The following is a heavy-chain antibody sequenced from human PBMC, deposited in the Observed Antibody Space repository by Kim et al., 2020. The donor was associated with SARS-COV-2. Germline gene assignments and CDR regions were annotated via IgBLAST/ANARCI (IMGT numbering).Heavy chain of an antibody. J-gene: IGHJ4*02. CDR3: AKLVTFDY. V-gene: IGHV3-23*01. CDR2: GGST. Sequence: GGSTYYADSVKGRFTISRDNSKNTLYLQMNSLRAEDTAVYYCAKLVTFDYWGQGTLVTVSS. D-gene: IGHD4-4*01.